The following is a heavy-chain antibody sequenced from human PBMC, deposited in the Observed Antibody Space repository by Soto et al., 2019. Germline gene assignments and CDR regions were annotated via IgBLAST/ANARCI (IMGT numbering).Heavy chain of an antibody. J-gene: IGHJ6*02. CDR2: IWFDGSKQ. CDR1: GFKFNNYG. CDR3: GRNLVQFDNYSHMDV. Sequence: GGSLRLSCEASGFKFNNYGMHWVRQAPGKGLEWVAVIWFDGSKQYYADSVEGRFTISRDNSKNTLFLQMNSLRAEDTAVYYCGRNLVQFDNYSHMDVWGLGTTVTVYS. D-gene: IGHD4-4*01. V-gene: IGHV3-33*03.